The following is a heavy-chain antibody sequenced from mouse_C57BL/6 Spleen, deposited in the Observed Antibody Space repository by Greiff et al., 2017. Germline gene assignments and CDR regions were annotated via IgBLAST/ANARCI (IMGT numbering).Heavy chain of an antibody. CDR1: GYTFTDYN. Sequence: EVQLQQSGPELVKPGASVKMSCKASGYTFTDYNMHWVKQSHGKSLEWIGYINPNNGGTSSNQKFKGKATLTVNKSSSTAYMELRSLTSEDSAVYYCARFYYDYDGYAMDYWGQGTSVTVSS. V-gene: IGHV1-22*01. CDR2: INPNNGGT. CDR3: ARFYYDYDGYAMDY. J-gene: IGHJ4*01. D-gene: IGHD2-4*01.